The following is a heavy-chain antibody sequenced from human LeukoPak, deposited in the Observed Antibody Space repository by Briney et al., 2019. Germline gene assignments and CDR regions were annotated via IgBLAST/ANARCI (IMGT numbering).Heavy chain of an antibody. CDR1: GYTFTSYG. J-gene: IGHJ6*02. CDR3: ARDSGSGWYSDYYGMDV. V-gene: IGHV1-18*01. Sequence: ASVKVSCKASGYTFTSYGISWVRQAPGQGLEWMGWISAYNGNTNYAQKLQGRVTMTTDTSTSTAYMELRSLRSDDTAVYYCARDSGSGWYSDYYGMDVWGQGTTVTVSS. CDR2: ISAYNGNT. D-gene: IGHD6-19*01.